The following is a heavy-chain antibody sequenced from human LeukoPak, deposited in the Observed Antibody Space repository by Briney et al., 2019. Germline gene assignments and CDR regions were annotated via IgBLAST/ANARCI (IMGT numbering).Heavy chain of an antibody. D-gene: IGHD2-21*01. Sequence: PGGSLRLSCAASGFIIGSDSMNWFRQAPGKGLGWVSSISSSSSYIYYADSVKGRFTISRDNAKNSLYLQMNSLRAEDTAVYYCAREYVVMHPTDDWRQGCLVTVSS. CDR2: ISSSSSYI. CDR3: AREYVVMHPTDD. J-gene: IGHJ4*02. CDR1: GFIIGSDS. V-gene: IGHV3-21*01.